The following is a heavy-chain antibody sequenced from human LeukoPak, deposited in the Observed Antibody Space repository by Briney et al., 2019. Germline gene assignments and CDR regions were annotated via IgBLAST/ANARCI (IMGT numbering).Heavy chain of an antibody. J-gene: IGHJ3*02. Sequence: SETLSLTCTASGGSISSYYWSWIRQPPGKGLEWIGYIYYSGSTNYNPSLKSRVTISVDTSKNQFSLKLSSVTAADTAVYYCARESGMTMVVTDAFDIWGQGTMVTVSS. CDR3: ARESGMTMVVTDAFDI. CDR2: IYYSGST. V-gene: IGHV4-59*01. CDR1: GGSISSYY. D-gene: IGHD4-23*01.